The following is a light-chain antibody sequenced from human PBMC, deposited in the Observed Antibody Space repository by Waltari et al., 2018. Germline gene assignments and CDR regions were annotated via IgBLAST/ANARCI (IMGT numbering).Light chain of an antibody. CDR3: SSYTTSGTWV. CDR1: SSDVGGYNY. Sequence: QSALTQPASVSGSPGQSITISCTGTSSDVGGYNYFSWFQQHPGKAPKLGIYDVNNRPSGVSNRFSGSKSGNTASLTISGLQTEDEADYYCSSYTTSGTWVFGGGTKLAVL. J-gene: IGLJ3*02. V-gene: IGLV2-14*03. CDR2: DVN.